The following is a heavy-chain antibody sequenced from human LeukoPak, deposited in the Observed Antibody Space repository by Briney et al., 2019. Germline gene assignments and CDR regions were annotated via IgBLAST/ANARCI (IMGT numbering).Heavy chain of an antibody. CDR3: AREAPYDFWSGYVDP. J-gene: IGHJ5*02. D-gene: IGHD3-3*01. V-gene: IGHV4-59*12. Sequence: PSETLSLTCTVPGGSISSYYWSWVRQPPGKGLEWIGYIYYSGSTNYNPSLKSRVTISVDTSKNQFSLKLSSVTAADTAVYYCAREAPYDFWSGYVDPWGQGTLVTVSS. CDR2: IYYSGST. CDR1: GGSISSYY.